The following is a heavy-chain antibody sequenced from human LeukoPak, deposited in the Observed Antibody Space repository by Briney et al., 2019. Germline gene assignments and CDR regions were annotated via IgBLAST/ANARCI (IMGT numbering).Heavy chain of an antibody. V-gene: IGHV4-34*01. D-gene: IGHD2-2*01. CDR2: INHSGST. CDR3: AKDYAQLADYYYYYMDV. Sequence: SETLSLTCAVYGGSFSGYYWSWIRQPPGKGLEWIGEINHSGSTNYNPSLKSRVTISVDTSKNQFSLKLSSVTAADTAVYYCAKDYAQLADYYYYYMDVWGKGTTVTISS. J-gene: IGHJ6*03. CDR1: GGSFSGYY.